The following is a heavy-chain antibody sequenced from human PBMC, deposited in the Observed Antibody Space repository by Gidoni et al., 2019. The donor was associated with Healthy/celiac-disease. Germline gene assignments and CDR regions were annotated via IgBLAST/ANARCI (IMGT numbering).Heavy chain of an antibody. CDR3: ARVENTMVRGVISNYFDY. V-gene: IGHV3-64*01. J-gene: IGHJ4*02. D-gene: IGHD3-10*01. CDR2: ISSNVGST. Sequence: EVQLVESVGGLVTPGGSLRLSCAASGFTFSSYAMQWVRQAPGKGLEYVSAISSNVGSTYYANSVKGRVTISRDNSKKTLYLQMGSLRAEDMAVYYCARVENTMVRGVISNYFDYWGQGTLVTVSS. CDR1: GFTFSSYA.